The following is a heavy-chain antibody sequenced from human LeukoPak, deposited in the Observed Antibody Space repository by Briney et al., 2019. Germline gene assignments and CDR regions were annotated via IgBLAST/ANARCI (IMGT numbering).Heavy chain of an antibody. CDR2: ISWNSGSI. J-gene: IGHJ4*02. V-gene: IGHV3-9*01. Sequence: GGSLRLSCAASGFTFDDYAMHWVRQAPGKGLEWVSGISWNSGSIGYADSVKGRFTISRDNAKNSLYLRMNSLRAEDTALYYCAKDSGDYWGQGTLVTLSS. CDR3: AKDSGDY. CDR1: GFTFDDYA.